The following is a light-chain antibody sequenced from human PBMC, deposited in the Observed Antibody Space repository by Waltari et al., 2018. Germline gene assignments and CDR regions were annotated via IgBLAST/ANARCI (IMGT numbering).Light chain of an antibody. CDR1: QSISSN. CDR2: GAS. V-gene: IGKV3-15*01. CDR3: QEYGNPLLT. Sequence: EIVMTQSPATLSVSPGERATLSCRASQSISSNLAWYQQQPGQAPRLLIYGASTRAPGIPARFSGSGSGTEFTLTISSLQSEDFAVYYCQEYGNPLLTFGGGTKVEI. J-gene: IGKJ4*01.